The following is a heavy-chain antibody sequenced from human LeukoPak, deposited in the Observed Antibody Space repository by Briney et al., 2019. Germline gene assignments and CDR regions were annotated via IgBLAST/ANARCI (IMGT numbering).Heavy chain of an antibody. Sequence: PGGSLRLSCAASGFTFSSYSMNWVRQAPGKGLERVSSISGSSSYIYYADSVKGQFTISRDNAKNSLHLQMSSLRAEDTAVYYCARDSANVVGAKSIFDYWGQGALVTVSS. CDR3: ARDSANVVGAKSIFDY. CDR2: ISGSSSYI. CDR1: GFTFSSYS. J-gene: IGHJ4*02. D-gene: IGHD1-26*01. V-gene: IGHV3-21*01.